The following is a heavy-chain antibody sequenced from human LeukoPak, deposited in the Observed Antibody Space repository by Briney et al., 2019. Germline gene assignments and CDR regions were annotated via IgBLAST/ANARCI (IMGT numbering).Heavy chain of an antibody. CDR3: ARGPSGRRLYYYYYCMDV. V-gene: IGHV3-30*04. CDR1: GFTFSSYA. J-gene: IGHJ6*03. Sequence: GGSLRLSCAASGFTFSSYAMHWVRQAPGKGLEWVAVISYDGSNKYYADSVKGRFTISRDNSKNTLYLQMNSLRAEDTAVYYCARGPSGRRLYYYYYCMDVWGKGTTVTVSS. CDR2: ISYDGSNK.